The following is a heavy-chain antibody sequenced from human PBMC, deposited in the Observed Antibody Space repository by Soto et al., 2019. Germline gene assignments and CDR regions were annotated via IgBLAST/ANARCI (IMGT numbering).Heavy chain of an antibody. Sequence: QVQLVQSGAEVKKPGSSVKVSCKASGGTISSHAITWVRQAPGQGLEWMGGIIPIFGTANYAQKFQGRVTITADESTSTAYKELSSLGSEDTALYYCAGTIQYPYYDGMDVWGQGTTVTVSS. J-gene: IGHJ6*02. V-gene: IGHV1-69*01. CDR3: AGTIQYPYYDGMDV. D-gene: IGHD1-1*01. CDR2: IIPIFGTA. CDR1: GGTISSHA.